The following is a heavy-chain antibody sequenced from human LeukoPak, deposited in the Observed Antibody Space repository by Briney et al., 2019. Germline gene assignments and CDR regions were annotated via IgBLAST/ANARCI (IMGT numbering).Heavy chain of an antibody. J-gene: IGHJ4*02. CDR1: GFTFSGSA. V-gene: IGHV3-73*01. D-gene: IGHD2-2*01. CDR3: TRGVVPAAKSDY. CDR2: IRSKANSYAT. Sequence: GGSLRLSCAASGFTFSGSAMHWVRQASGKGLEWVGRIRSKANSYATAYAASVKGRFTISRDDSKNTLYLQMNSLKTEDTAVYYCTRGVVPAAKSDYWGQGTLVTVSS.